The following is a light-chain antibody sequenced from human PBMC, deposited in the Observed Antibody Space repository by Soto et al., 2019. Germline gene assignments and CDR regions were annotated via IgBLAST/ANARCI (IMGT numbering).Light chain of an antibody. V-gene: IGKV1-9*01. J-gene: IGKJ5*01. CDR3: QGLNDYPIT. CDR1: QGISNY. Sequence: DIQLTQSPSFLSASVGDRVTITCRASQGISNYLAWYQQKPGKAPKFLIYAASTLQSGVPSRFSGSGSGTEFKLPISGLQPEDSATYYCQGLNDYPITFGQGTRLEIK. CDR2: AAS.